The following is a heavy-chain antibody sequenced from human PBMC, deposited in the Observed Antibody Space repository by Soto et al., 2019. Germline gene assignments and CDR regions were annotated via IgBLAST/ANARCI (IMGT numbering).Heavy chain of an antibody. Sequence: SETLSLTCAVYGGSFSGYYWSWIRQPPGKGLEWIGEINHSGSTNYNPSLKSRVTISVDTSKNQFSLKLSSVTAADTAVYYCARVLYYARSGYRWGQGTLVTVSS. CDR2: INHSGST. V-gene: IGHV4-34*01. CDR3: ARVLYYARSGYR. CDR1: GGSFSGYY. J-gene: IGHJ4*02. D-gene: IGHD3-22*01.